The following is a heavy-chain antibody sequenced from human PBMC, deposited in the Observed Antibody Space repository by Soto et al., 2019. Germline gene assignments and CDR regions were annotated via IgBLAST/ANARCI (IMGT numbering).Heavy chain of an antibody. V-gene: IGHV1-18*01. D-gene: IGHD6-19*01. CDR3: ARDRGSGWNYDAFDI. CDR1: GYTFTSYG. CDR2: ISAYNGNT. J-gene: IGHJ3*02. Sequence: ASVKVSFKASGYTFTSYGISWVRQAPGQGLEWMGWISAYNGNTNYAQKLQGRVTMATDTSTSTAYMELRSLRSDDTAVYYCARDRGSGWNYDAFDIWGQGTVVTVSS.